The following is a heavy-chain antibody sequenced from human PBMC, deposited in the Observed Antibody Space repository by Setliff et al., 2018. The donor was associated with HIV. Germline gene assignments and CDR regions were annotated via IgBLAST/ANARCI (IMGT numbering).Heavy chain of an antibody. CDR2: IYTTGST. D-gene: IGHD1-26*01. CDR3: AKTSVGATGLYAFDI. V-gene: IGHV4-61*09. Sequence: SSETLSLTCTVSGGSIGSGSHYWSWIRQPAGKGLEWIGHIYTTGSTSYNPSLKSRVTISADTSNNQFSLRLTSMTAADTAVYYCAKTSVGATGLYAFDIWGQGTMVTVSS. J-gene: IGHJ3*02. CDR1: GGSIGSGSHY.